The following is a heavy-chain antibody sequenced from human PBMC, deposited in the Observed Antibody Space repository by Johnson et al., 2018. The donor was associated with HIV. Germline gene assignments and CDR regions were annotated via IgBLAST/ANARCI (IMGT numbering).Heavy chain of an antibody. CDR3: TRATYSNSKAHAFDI. J-gene: IGHJ3*02. Sequence: VQLVESGGGLVQPGGSLRLSCAASRFTFSSYWMHWVRQAPGKGLEWVAGICCDGSSTTYADSVKGRFTISRDNAKNTLYLQMNRLRAEDTAVYYCTRATYSNSKAHAFDIWGQGTMVTVSS. CDR2: ICCDGSST. V-gene: IGHV3-74*02. CDR1: RFTFSSYW. D-gene: IGHD6-6*01.